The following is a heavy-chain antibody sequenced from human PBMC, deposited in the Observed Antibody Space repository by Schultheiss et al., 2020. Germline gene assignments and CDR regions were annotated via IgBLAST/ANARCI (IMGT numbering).Heavy chain of an antibody. D-gene: IGHD6-6*01. Sequence: ASVKVSCKASGYTFTSYAMHWVRQAPGQRLEWMGWINAGNGNTKYSQKFQGRVTITRDTSASTAYMELSSLRSDDTAVYYCASTNPGLEYSSSRDYYYYYGMDVWGQGTTVTVSS. CDR1: GYTFTSYA. CDR3: ASTNPGLEYSSSRDYYYYYGMDV. CDR2: INAGNGNT. V-gene: IGHV1-3*01. J-gene: IGHJ6*02.